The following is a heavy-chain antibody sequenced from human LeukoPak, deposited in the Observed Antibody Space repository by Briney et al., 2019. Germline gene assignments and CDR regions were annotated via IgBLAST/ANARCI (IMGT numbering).Heavy chain of an antibody. J-gene: IGHJ6*04. CDR3: AELGITMIGGV. V-gene: IGHV3-48*04. D-gene: IGHD3-10*02. CDR2: ISSSGSTI. Sequence: GGSLRLSCAASGFTFSSYGMHWVRQAPGKGLEWVSYISSSGSTIYYADSVKGRFTISRDNAENSLYLQMNSLRVEDTAVYYCAELGITMIGGVWGKGTTVTISS. CDR1: GFTFSSYG.